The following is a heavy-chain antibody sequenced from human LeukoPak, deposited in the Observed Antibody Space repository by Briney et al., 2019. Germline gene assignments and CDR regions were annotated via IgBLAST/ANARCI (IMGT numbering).Heavy chain of an antibody. CDR3: ARVPVAALYYFDY. Sequence: KSSQTLSLTCTVSGGSISSGGYYWSWIRQPPGKGLEWIGYIYYSGSTNYNPSLKSRVTISVDTSKNQFSLKLSSVTAADTAVYYCARVPVAALYYFDYWGQGTLVTVSS. CDR2: IYYSGST. J-gene: IGHJ4*02. D-gene: IGHD2-15*01. CDR1: GGSISSGGYY. V-gene: IGHV4-61*08.